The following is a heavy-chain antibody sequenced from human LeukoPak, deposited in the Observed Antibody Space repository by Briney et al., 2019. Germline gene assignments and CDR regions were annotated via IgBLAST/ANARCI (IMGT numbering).Heavy chain of an antibody. V-gene: IGHV3-7*01. J-gene: IGHJ4*02. D-gene: IGHD4-17*01. CDR2: IKQDGSEK. Sequence: GGSLRLSCAASGFTFSSYWMSWVRQAPGKGLEGVPNIKQDGSEKYYVDSVKGRFTIARDNAKNSLYLQMNSLRAEDTAVYYCARCQDDYGDYDYWGQGTLVTVSS. CDR3: ARCQDDYGDYDY. CDR1: GFTFSSYW.